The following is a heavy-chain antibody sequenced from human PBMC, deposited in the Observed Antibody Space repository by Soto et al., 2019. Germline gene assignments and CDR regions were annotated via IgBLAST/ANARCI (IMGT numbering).Heavy chain of an antibody. J-gene: IGHJ4*02. CDR2: IGTAGDT. V-gene: IGHV3-13*04. CDR1: GFTFSSYD. CDR3: ARAIGPTLFDY. Sequence: GGSLRLSCSASGFTFSSYDMHWVRQGPGKGLEWVSAIGTAGDTNYAGSVKGRFTVSRENAKNSLYLQMNSLRAGDTAIYFCARAIGPTLFDYWGQGTLVTVSS. D-gene: IGHD3-22*01.